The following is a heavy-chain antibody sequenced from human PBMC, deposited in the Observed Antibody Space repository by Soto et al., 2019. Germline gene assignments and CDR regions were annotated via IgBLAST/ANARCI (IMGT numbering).Heavy chain of an antibody. V-gene: IGHV4-4*07. CDR3: ARESSVSVLYWYFDL. Sequence: TLSLTCSVSGVYMSSYYWSWIRQPAGKGLEWIGRIYNIGSTNYNPSLKSRVTMSVDTSKNELSLSLTAVTAADTAVYYCARESSVSVLYWYFDLWGRGTLVTVSS. CDR2: IYNIGST. CDR1: GVYMSSYY. J-gene: IGHJ2*01. D-gene: IGHD1-20*01.